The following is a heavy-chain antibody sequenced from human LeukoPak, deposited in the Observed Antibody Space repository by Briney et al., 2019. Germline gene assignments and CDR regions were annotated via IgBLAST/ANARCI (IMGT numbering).Heavy chain of an antibody. V-gene: IGHV4-31*03. Sequence: SETLSLTCTVSGGSISSGGYYWSWIRQHPGKGLEWIGYIYYSGSTYYNPSLKSRVTISVDTSKNQFSLKLSSVTAADTAVYYCARRREVGSGYYYIKYFDYWGQGTLVTVSS. CDR1: GGSISSGGYY. J-gene: IGHJ4*02. CDR3: ARRREVGSGYYYIKYFDY. CDR2: IYYSGST. D-gene: IGHD3-22*01.